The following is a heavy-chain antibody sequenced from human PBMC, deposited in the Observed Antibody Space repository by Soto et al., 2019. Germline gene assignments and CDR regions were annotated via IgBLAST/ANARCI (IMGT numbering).Heavy chain of an antibody. Sequence: SETLSLTCTVSGGSISSYYWSWIRQPPGKGLEWIGYIYYSGSTNYNPSLKSRVTISVDTSKNQFSLKLSSVTAADTAVYYCARDKKGYSYHYYYGMDVWGQGTTVTVSS. V-gene: IGHV4-59*01. CDR2: IYYSGST. CDR3: ARDKKGYSYHYYYGMDV. D-gene: IGHD5-18*01. J-gene: IGHJ6*02. CDR1: GGSISSYY.